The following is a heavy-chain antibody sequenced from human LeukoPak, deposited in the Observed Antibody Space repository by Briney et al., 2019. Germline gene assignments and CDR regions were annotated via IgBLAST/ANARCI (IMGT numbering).Heavy chain of an antibody. Sequence: ASVKVSCKASGYTFTSYGISWVRQAPGQGLEWMGWISAYNGNTNYAQKLQGRVTMTTDTSTSTAYMELRSLRSDDTAVYYCARDRSGYYGSGSNTNWFDPWGQGTLVTVSS. J-gene: IGHJ5*02. CDR3: ARDRSGYYGSGSNTNWFDP. CDR2: ISAYNGNT. V-gene: IGHV1-18*01. D-gene: IGHD3-10*01. CDR1: GYTFTSYG.